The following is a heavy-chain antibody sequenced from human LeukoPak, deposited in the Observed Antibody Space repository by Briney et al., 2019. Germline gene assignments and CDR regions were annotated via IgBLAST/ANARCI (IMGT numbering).Heavy chain of an antibody. CDR2: MYYSGST. J-gene: IGHJ4*02. V-gene: IGHV4-59*01. D-gene: IGHD5-24*01. CDR3: ARGSMGRWLQPFDY. CDR1: GFTFSSYE. Sequence: GSLRLSCAASGFTFSSYEMNWVRQAPGKGLEWIGYMYYSGSTNYNPSLKGRVTISVDTSKNQFSLKLSSVTAADTAVYSCARGSMGRWLQPFDYWGQGTLVTVSS.